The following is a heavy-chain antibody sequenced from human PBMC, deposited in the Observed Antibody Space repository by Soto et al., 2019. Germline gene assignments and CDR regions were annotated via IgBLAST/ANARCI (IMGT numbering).Heavy chain of an antibody. CDR2: ISAYNGNT. CDR3: ERDWEAAGPFDY. V-gene: IGHV1-18*01. CDR1: GYTFTSYG. J-gene: IGHJ4*02. D-gene: IGHD6-13*01. Sequence: QVQLVQSGAEVKKPGASVKVSCKASGYTFTSYGISLVRQAPGQGREWMGWISAYNGNTNYAQKLKGRVTMTTDTSTSTAYMELRSLRSDDTAVYSCERDWEAAGPFDYWGQGTLVTVSS.